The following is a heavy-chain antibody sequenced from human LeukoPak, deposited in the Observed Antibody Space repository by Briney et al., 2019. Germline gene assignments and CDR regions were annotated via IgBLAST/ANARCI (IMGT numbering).Heavy chain of an antibody. CDR2: IYPGDSDT. CDR1: GYSFTSYW. Sequence: GESLKISCKGSGYSFTSYWIGWVRQMPGKGLEWMGIIYPGDSDTRYSPSFQGQVTISADKSISTAYLQWSSLKASDTAMYYCARSLRYCGGGSCYGAWFDPWGQGTLVTVSS. CDR3: ARSLRYCGGGSCYGAWFDP. V-gene: IGHV5-51*01. J-gene: IGHJ5*02. D-gene: IGHD2-15*01.